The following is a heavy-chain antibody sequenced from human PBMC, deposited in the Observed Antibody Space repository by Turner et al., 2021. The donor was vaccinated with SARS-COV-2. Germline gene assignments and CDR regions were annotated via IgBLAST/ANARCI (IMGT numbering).Heavy chain of an antibody. Sequence: EVQLLESGGGLVQPGGSLRPSCAASGFTFSSYAMGWVRQAPGKGLEWVSVISGSGGSTYYADSVKGRFTISRDNSKNTLYLQMNSLRAEDTAVYYCAKNEMAMIVVVITLFDYWGQGTLVTVSS. CDR3: AKNEMAMIVVVITLFDY. D-gene: IGHD3-22*01. CDR2: ISGSGGST. CDR1: GFTFSSYA. J-gene: IGHJ4*02. V-gene: IGHV3-23*01.